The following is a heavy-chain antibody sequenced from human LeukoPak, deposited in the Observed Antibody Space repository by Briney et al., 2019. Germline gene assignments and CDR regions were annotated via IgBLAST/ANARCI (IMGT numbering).Heavy chain of an antibody. Sequence: PGGSLRLSCAASGFTFSSYAMSWVRQAPGKGLEWVSTISGSGGSTYYAASVKGRFTISRDNSNNTPYLQMNSLRAEDTAVYYCAKELDSSDLYYFDYWGQGTLVTVSS. J-gene: IGHJ4*02. CDR1: GFTFSSYA. D-gene: IGHD6-19*01. V-gene: IGHV3-23*01. CDR3: AKELDSSDLYYFDY. CDR2: ISGSGGST.